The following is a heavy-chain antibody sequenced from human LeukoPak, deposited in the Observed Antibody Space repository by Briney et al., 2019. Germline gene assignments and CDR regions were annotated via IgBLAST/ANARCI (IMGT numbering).Heavy chain of an antibody. V-gene: IGHV3-30*04. CDR2: ISYDATQK. Sequence: PGGSLRLSCTASGFPFSDYTMHWLRQAPGKGLEWVAVISYDATQKYYVDSVQGRFTISRDNSRNTLYLQMNSLRPEDTAFYFCARAPSAAWHNYDYWGQGTLVTVSS. D-gene: IGHD1-26*01. CDR3: ARAPSAAWHNYDY. CDR1: GFPFSDYT. J-gene: IGHJ4*01.